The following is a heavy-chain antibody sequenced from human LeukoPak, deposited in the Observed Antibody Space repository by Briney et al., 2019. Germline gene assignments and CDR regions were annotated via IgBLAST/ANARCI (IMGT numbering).Heavy chain of an antibody. CDR1: GGSITNSY. J-gene: IGHJ4*02. Sequence: SETLSLTCTVSGGSITNSYWSWIRQPAGKRLEWIGRVHTTGSTNYNPSFMSRVTVSIDTSKTQFSLKLTSVTAADTAVYYCARDPNAALWGQGILVT. V-gene: IGHV4-4*07. CDR2: VHTTGST. CDR3: ARDPNAAL.